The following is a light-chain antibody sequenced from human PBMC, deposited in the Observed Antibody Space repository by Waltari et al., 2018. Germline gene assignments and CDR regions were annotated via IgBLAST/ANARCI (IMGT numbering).Light chain of an antibody. CDR2: YND. CDR3: ASWDDSLNGPV. Sequence: QSVLTQPPSMSEAPRQRVTISCSGSTSNIGKNPVSWYQQLPGKATKFLIYYNDLSPAWVAARFSGSKSGTSASLTISELQSEDEADYFCASWDDSLNGPVFGGGTKVTVL. CDR1: TSNIGKNP. J-gene: IGLJ3*02. V-gene: IGLV1-36*01.